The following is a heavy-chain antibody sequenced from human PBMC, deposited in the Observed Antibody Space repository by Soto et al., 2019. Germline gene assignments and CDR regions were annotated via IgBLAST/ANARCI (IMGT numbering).Heavy chain of an antibody. CDR2: IIPIFGTA. J-gene: IGHJ5*02. V-gene: IGHV1-69*01. CDR3: AREDYGDYRGPGWFDP. CDR1: GGTFSSYA. D-gene: IGHD4-17*01. Sequence: QVQLVQSGAEVKKPGSSVKVSCKASGGTFSSYAISWMRQAPGQGLEWMGGIIPIFGTANYAQKFQGRVTITADESTSTAYMELSSLRSEDTAVYYCAREDYGDYRGPGWFDPWGQGTLVTVSS.